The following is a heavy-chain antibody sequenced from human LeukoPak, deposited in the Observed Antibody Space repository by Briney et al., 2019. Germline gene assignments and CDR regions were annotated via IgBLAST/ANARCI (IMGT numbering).Heavy chain of an antibody. V-gene: IGHV3-9*01. CDR3: AKTYYDFWSGPYLFDY. J-gene: IGHJ4*02. CDR1: GFTFDDYA. D-gene: IGHD3-3*01. Sequence: GGSLRLSCAASGFTFDDYAMHWVRHAPGKGLEWVSGISWNSGSIGYADSVKGRFTISRDNAKNSLYLQMNSLRAEDTALYYCAKTYYDFWSGPYLFDYWGQGTLVTVSS. CDR2: ISWNSGSI.